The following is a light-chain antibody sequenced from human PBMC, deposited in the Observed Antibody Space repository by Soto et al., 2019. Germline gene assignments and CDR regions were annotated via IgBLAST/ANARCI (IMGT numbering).Light chain of an antibody. CDR1: SSNIGAGYD. V-gene: IGLV1-40*01. CDR3: QSFESSLSGYV. Sequence: QSVLTQPPSVSGAPGQRVTISCTGSSSNIGAGYDLHWYQQIPGTAPRLLIYGNSNRPSGVPDRFSVSKSGTSASLAITGLQAEDEADYYCQSFESSLSGYVFGTGTKLTVL. CDR2: GNS. J-gene: IGLJ1*01.